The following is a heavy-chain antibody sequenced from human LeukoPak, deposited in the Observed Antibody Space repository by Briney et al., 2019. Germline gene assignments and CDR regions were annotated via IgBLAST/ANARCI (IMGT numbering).Heavy chain of an antibody. CDR1: GFTLSGYW. CDR3: ARDFHDDHDY. V-gene: IGHV3-74*01. D-gene: IGHD3-3*01. J-gene: IGHJ4*02. Sequence: PGGSLRLSCTASGFTLSGYWIHWVRQAPGKGLVWVARINPDGSTTSYADSAQGRITISRDNAKDTLYLQMHSLRVEDTAVYYCARDFHDDHDYWGQGTLVTVSS. CDR2: INPDGSTT.